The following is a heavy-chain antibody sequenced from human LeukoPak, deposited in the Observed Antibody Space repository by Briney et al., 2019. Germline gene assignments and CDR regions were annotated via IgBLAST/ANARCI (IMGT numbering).Heavy chain of an antibody. D-gene: IGHD4-23*01. V-gene: IGHV4-39*02. Sequence: SETLSLTCTVSGGSISSSSYYWGWIRQPPGKGLEWIGSIYYSGSTYYNPSLKSRVTISVDTSKNQFSLKLSSVTAADTAVYYCARDPVVTPTHDAFDIWGQGTMVTVSP. J-gene: IGHJ3*02. CDR1: GGSISSSSYY. CDR2: IYYSGST. CDR3: ARDPVVTPTHDAFDI.